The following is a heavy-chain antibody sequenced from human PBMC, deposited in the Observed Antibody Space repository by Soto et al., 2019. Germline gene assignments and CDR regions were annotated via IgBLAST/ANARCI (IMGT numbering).Heavy chain of an antibody. V-gene: IGHV1-69*01. Sequence: QVQLVQSGAEVKKPGSSVKVSCKASGVTFSSYAITWVRQAPGQGLEWMGGIIPIFGTPNYAQKFQGRVTITADESTSTTYMELSSLRSEDTVVYYCARGPKWELPNLWGQGTTVTVSS. CDR1: GVTFSSYA. J-gene: IGHJ6*02. D-gene: IGHD1-26*01. CDR3: ARGPKWELPNL. CDR2: IIPIFGTP.